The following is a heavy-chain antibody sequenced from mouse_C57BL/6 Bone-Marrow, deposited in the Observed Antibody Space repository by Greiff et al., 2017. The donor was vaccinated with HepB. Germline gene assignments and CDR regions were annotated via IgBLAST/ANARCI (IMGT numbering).Heavy chain of an antibody. J-gene: IGHJ3*01. CDR1: GFNIKDYY. V-gene: IGHV14-1*01. D-gene: IGHD3-2*02. CDR2: IDPEDGDT. Sequence: VHVKQSGAELVRPGASVKLSCTASGFNIKDYYMHWVKQRPEQGLEWIGRIDPEDGDTEYAPKFQGKATMTADTSSNTAYLQLSSLTSEDTAVYYCTTGRVTAQAGFAYWGQGTLVTVSA. CDR3: TTGRVTAQAGFAY.